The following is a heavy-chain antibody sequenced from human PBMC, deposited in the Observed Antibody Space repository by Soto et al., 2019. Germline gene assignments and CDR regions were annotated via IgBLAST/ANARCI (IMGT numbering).Heavy chain of an antibody. CDR2: IIPILGIA. CDR3: ARGFYDSSGYSPFHFYF. V-gene: IGHV1-69*02. J-gene: IGHJ4*02. Sequence: SVKVSCKASGGTFSSYTISWVRQAPGQGLEWMGRIIPILGIANYAQKFQGRVTITADKSTSTAYMELSSLRSEDTAVYYCARGFYDSSGYSPFHFYFRGQGTLVTVSS. D-gene: IGHD3-22*01. CDR1: GGTFSSYT.